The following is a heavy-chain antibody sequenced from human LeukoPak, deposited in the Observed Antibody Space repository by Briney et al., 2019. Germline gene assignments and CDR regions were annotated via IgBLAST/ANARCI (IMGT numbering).Heavy chain of an antibody. CDR2: ISGSGGST. J-gene: IGHJ4*02. D-gene: IGHD3-10*01. V-gene: IGHV3-23*01. Sequence: PGGSLRLSCAASGFTFSSYAMSWVRQAPGKGLEWVSAISGSGGSTYYADSVKGRFTISRDNSKNTLYLQMNSLRAEDTAVYCCAKAPGLWFKYYFDYWGQGTLVTVSS. CDR3: AKAPGLWFKYYFDY. CDR1: GFTFSSYA.